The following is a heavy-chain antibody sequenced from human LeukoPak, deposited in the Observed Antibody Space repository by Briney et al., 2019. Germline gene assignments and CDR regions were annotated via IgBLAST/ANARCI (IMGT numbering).Heavy chain of an antibody. CDR2: ISSGGST. V-gene: IGHV3-48*03. J-gene: IGHJ6*03. Sequence: PGGSLRLSCAASGFTFSSYEMNWVRQAPGKGLEWVSYISSGGSTYYADSVKGRFTISRDNSKNTLYLQMNSLRAEDTAVYYCAKTPLTHYYYYMDVWGQGTTVTISS. CDR3: AKTPLTHYYYYMDV. CDR1: GFTFSSYE.